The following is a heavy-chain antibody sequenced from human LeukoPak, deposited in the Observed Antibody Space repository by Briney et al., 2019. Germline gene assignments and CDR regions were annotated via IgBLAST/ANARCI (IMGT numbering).Heavy chain of an antibody. CDR1: GGSFSGYY. Sequence: SDTLPLTCAVYGGSFSGYYGSWIRQPPGKGREWIGEINHSGSTNYNPSLKSRVTISVDTSKNQFSLKLSSVTAADTAVYYCARLPTIVVVPAARDGLDYWGQGTLVTVSS. D-gene: IGHD2-2*01. V-gene: IGHV4-34*01. CDR2: INHSGST. CDR3: ARLPTIVVVPAARDGLDY. J-gene: IGHJ4*02.